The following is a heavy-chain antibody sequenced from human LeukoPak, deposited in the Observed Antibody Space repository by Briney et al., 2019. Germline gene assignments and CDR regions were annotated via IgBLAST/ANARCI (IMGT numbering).Heavy chain of an antibody. V-gene: IGHV3-7*01. Sequence: PGGSLRLSCAASGFRFNTLWMSWVRQAPGKGLEWVANINQDGSKKFYVDSVKGRFTISRDNAKNALYLQMNSLRAEDTGVYFCARGQTLTFWGQGTLVTASS. CDR2: INQDGSKK. CDR3: ARGQTLTF. CDR1: GFRFNTLW. J-gene: IGHJ4*02.